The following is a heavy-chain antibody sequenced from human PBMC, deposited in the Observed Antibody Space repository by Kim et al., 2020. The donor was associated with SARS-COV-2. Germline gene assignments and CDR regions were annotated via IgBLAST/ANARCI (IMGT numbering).Heavy chain of an antibody. V-gene: IGHV6-1*01. CDR2: N. D-gene: IGHD6-19*01. Sequence: NDYAESVKSRITHNPDTAKNQCSLQRNSVTPEDTAVYYCARDLQWNGMDVWGQGTTVTVSS. J-gene: IGHJ6*02. CDR3: ARDLQWNGMDV.